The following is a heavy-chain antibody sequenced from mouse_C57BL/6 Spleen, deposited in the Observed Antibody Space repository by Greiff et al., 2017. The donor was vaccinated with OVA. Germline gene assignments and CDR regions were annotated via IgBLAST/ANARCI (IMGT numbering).Heavy chain of an antibody. CDR3: ARRGSITTVVATGCGY. V-gene: IGHV5-6*03. D-gene: IGHD1-1*01. CDR1: GFTFSSYA. CDR2: ISDGGSYT. J-gene: IGHJ2*01. Sequence: EVQRVESGGGLVKPGGSLKLSCAASGFTFSSYAMSWVRQTPEKRLEWVATISDGGSYTYYPDRVKGRFTISRDNAKNTLYLQMSSLKSEDTAMYYCARRGSITTVVATGCGYWGQGTTLTVSS.